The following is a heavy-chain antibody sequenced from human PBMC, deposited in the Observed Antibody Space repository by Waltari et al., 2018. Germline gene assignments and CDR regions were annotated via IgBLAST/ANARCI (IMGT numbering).Heavy chain of an antibody. D-gene: IGHD4-17*01. CDR3: ARDLTPKQDDYAFDY. Sequence: QVQLVESGGGVVQPGGSVRLSCVASGFMLRNYGMHWVRQTPGKGLEWVAFIRFDGSLKDYTDSVSGRFTISRDNSKDTLSLQMDSLRAEDTAVYYCARDLTPKQDDYAFDYWGQGALVTVSS. CDR1: GFMLRNYG. V-gene: IGHV3-30*02. J-gene: IGHJ4*02. CDR2: IRFDGSLK.